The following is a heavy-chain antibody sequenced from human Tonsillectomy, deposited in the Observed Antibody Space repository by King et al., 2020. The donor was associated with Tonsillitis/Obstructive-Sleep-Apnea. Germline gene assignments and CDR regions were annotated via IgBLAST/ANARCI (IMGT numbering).Heavy chain of an antibody. CDR1: GYSFTSYW. J-gene: IGHJ4*02. Sequence: VQLVQSGAEVKKPGESLKISCKGSGYSFTSYWIGWVRQMPGKGLEWMGIIYPGDSDTRYSPSFQGQVTISADKSISTAYLQWSSLKASDTAMYYCARRLKMTTLTTSPGPTTNPFDYWGQGTLVTVSS. CDR3: ARRLKMTTLTTSPGPTTNPFDY. V-gene: IGHV5-51*01. D-gene: IGHD4-11*01. CDR2: IYPGDSDT.